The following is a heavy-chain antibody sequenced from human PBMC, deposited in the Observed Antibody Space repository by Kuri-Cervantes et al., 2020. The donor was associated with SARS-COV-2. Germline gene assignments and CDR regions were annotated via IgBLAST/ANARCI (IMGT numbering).Heavy chain of an antibody. J-gene: IGHJ4*02. V-gene: IGHV3-23*01. Sequence: GGSQRLSCSVSGGSISSYYWNWIRQPPGKGLEWVSYLMNDGGAGYYAESVKGRFTISRDNSKNTLYLQMNSLRAEDTAVYYCANLDIVVVPAAIGDWIYWGQGTLVTVSS. CDR1: GGSISSYY. D-gene: IGHD2-2*02. CDR3: ANLDIVVVPAAIGDWIY. CDR2: LMNDGGAG.